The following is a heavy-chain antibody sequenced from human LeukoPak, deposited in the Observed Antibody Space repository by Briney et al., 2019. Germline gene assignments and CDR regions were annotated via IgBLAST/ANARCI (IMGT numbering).Heavy chain of an antibody. CDR2: ISGSGGST. CDR3: AKTESGSWYYFDY. Sequence: PGGSLGLSCAASGFTFSSYAMSWVRQAPGKGLEWVSAISGSGGSTYYADSVKGRFTISRDNSKNTLYLQMNSLRAEDTAVYYCAKTESGSWYYFDYWGQGTLVTVSS. D-gene: IGHD6-13*01. CDR1: GFTFSSYA. J-gene: IGHJ4*02. V-gene: IGHV3-23*01.